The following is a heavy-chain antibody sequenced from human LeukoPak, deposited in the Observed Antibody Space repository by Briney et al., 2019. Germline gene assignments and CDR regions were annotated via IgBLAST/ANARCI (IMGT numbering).Heavy chain of an antibody. CDR3: VKATGTLGN. V-gene: IGHV3-21*04. D-gene: IGHD1-1*01. Sequence: GGPLRLSCAASGFTLSRHSMNWVRQAPGKGLEWVSSISSSSSYIYYADSVKGRFTISRDNAKNSLYLLMNSLTAEDTAIYYCVKATGTLGNWGQGTLVTVSS. CDR1: GFTLSRHS. J-gene: IGHJ4*02. CDR2: ISSSSSYI.